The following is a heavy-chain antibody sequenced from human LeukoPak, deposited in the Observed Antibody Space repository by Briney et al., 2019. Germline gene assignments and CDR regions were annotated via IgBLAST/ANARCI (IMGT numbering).Heavy chain of an antibody. CDR3: AAQNPVITMTIV. J-gene: IGHJ4*02. CDR2: IIPIFGST. D-gene: IGHD3-22*01. Sequence: ASVKVSCKASGGTFSDYAIIWVRQAPGQGLGWMGGIIPIFGSTNYAQKFQARVTITTDESTSTGYMELSSLTSEDTAVYYCAAQNPVITMTIVWGQGTLVTVSS. CDR1: GGTFSDYA. V-gene: IGHV1-69*05.